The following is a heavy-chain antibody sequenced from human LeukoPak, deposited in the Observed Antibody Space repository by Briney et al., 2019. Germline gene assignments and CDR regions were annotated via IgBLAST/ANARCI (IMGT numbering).Heavy chain of an antibody. D-gene: IGHD3-10*01. V-gene: IGHV4-34*01. J-gene: IGHJ6*03. CDR3: ARGYYGSGSHCCHMDV. CDR1: VASFSGYY. CDR2: VNHSGST. Sequence: PSETLSLTCAVYVASFSGYYWSWIRQPPGKGLEWLGEVNHSGSTKYNSPLKSRVTISVDTSKHQFSLKLSSVTAADTAVYYCARGYYGSGSHCCHMDVWGKGTTITVS.